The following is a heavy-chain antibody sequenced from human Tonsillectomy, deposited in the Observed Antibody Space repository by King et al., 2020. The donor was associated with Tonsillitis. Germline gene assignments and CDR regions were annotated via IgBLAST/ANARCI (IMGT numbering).Heavy chain of an antibody. J-gene: IGHJ4*02. V-gene: IGHV1-46*01. D-gene: IGHD6-13*01. CDR1: GYTFTSYY. CDR3: ARDGYSSSWHAAEFDY. CDR2: INPSGGST. Sequence: QLVQSGAEVKKPGASVKVSCRASGYTFTSYYMHWVRQAPGQGLEWMGIINPSGGSTSYAQKFQGRVTMTRDTSTSTIYMELSSLRSEDTAVYYCARDGYSSSWHAAEFDYWGQGTLVTVSS.